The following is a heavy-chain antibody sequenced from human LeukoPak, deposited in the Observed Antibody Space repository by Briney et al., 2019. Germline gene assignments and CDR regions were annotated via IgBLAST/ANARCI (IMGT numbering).Heavy chain of an antibody. CDR1: GFTFSSYG. J-gene: IGHJ4*02. D-gene: IGHD5-24*01. CDR2: IRYDGSNK. Sequence: GGSLRLSCAASGFTFSSYGMHWVRQAPGKGLEWVAFIRYDGSNKYYADSVKGRFTISRDNSKNTLYLQMNSLRAEDTAVYYCAKDRMATIPFDYWGQGTLVTVSS. CDR3: AKDRMATIPFDY. V-gene: IGHV3-30*02.